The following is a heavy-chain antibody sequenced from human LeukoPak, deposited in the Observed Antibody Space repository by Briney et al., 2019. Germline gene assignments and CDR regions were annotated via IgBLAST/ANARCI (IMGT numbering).Heavy chain of an antibody. V-gene: IGHV3-74*01. CDR3: ATGPYSAFGM. CDR2: VKGDGIST. Sequence: GGSLRLSCAASGFIFTDFWMHWIRQAPGGGLVWVSRVKGDGISTLYADSVKGRSTISRDNAKNTLYLQMNNLRADDTALYYCATGPYSAFGMWGQGTMVTVSS. J-gene: IGHJ3*02. CDR1: GFIFTDFW. D-gene: IGHD2-21*01.